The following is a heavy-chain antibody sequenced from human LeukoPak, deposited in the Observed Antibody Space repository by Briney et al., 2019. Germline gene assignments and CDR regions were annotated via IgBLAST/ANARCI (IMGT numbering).Heavy chain of an antibody. CDR2: INWNGGST. Sequence: GGSLRLSCAASGFTFDDYGMSWVRQAPGKGLEWVSGINWNGGSTGYADSVKGRFTISRDNAKNSLYLQMNSLRAEDTALYYCARFTAMIGWWEYYYYMDVWGKGTTVTVSS. D-gene: IGHD3-22*01. CDR3: ARFTAMIGWWEYYYYMDV. J-gene: IGHJ6*03. V-gene: IGHV3-20*04. CDR1: GFTFDDYG.